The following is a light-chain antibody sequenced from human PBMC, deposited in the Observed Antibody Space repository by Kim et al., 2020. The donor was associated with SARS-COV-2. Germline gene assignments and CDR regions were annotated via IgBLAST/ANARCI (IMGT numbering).Light chain of an antibody. CDR2: GAS. J-gene: IGKJ2*01. Sequence: EIVLTQSPGTLSLSPGERATLSCRASQSIANNYLAWYQHKPGQPPRLVISGASGRASGIPDRFSGSGSGTDFTLTISRLEPEDFAMYYCQQYGNSPPYTFGQGTKLEI. CDR3: QQYGNSPPYT. CDR1: QSIANNY. V-gene: IGKV3-20*01.